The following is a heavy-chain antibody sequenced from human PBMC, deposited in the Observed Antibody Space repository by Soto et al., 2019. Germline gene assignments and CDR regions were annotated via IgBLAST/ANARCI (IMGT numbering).Heavy chain of an antibody. CDR3: ASLYYYNSGSWPLHFDY. V-gene: IGHV5-51*01. D-gene: IGHD3-10*01. CDR2: IYPGDSDT. J-gene: IGHJ4*02. CDR1: GYSFTSYW. Sequence: PGESLKISCKGSGYSFTSYWIGWVRQMPGKGLEWMGIIYPGDSDTRYSPSFQGQVTISADKSISTAYLQWSSLKASDTAMYYCASLYYYNSGSWPLHFDYWGQGPPVTVSS.